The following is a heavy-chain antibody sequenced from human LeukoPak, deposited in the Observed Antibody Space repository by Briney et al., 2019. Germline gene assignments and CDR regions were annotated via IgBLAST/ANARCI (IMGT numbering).Heavy chain of an antibody. CDR2: HYYSGST. J-gene: IGHJ5*02. V-gene: IGHV4-59*08. CDR3: ARHVCSSPSCYPGVWFDP. Sequence: SETLSLTCTVCGGSISSYYWSWFRQPPGKGLEWIGYHYYSGSTNYNPSLKSRVTISVDTSKNQFSLKLSSVAAADTAVYYCARHVCSSPSCYPGVWFDPWGQGTLVTVPS. D-gene: IGHD2-2*01. CDR1: GGSISSYY.